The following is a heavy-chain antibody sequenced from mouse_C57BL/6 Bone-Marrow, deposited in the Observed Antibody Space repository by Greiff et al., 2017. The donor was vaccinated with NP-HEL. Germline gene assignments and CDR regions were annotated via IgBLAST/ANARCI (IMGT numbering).Heavy chain of an antibody. CDR3: ARGTVVAPFDY. V-gene: IGHV1-81*01. CDR1: GYTFTSYG. CDR2: IYPRSGNT. D-gene: IGHD1-1*01. J-gene: IGHJ2*01. Sequence: VQLQQSGAELARPGASVKLSCKASGYTFTSYGISWVKQRTGQGLEWIGEIYPRSGNTYYNEKFKGKATLTAAKSSSTAYMELRSLTSEDSAVYFCARGTVVAPFDYWGQGTTLTVSS.